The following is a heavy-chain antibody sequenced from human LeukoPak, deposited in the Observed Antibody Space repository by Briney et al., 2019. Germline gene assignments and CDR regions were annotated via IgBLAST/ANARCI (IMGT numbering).Heavy chain of an antibody. V-gene: IGHV4-59*01. CDR2: IYYGGST. D-gene: IGHD5-18*01. CDR1: GDSISGYY. CDR3: ARAKRGYSYGSFDP. J-gene: IGHJ5*02. Sequence: SETLSLTCTVSGDSISGYYWSWIRQPPGKGLEWIGYIYYGGSTDYNPSLRGRVTISVDTSETQFSLNLSSVTAADTAVYYCARAKRGYSYGSFDPWGQGTLVTVSS.